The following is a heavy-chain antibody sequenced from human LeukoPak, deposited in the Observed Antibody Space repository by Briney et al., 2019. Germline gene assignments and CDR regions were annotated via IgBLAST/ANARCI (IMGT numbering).Heavy chain of an antibody. CDR3: GKEVERHFDLKY. V-gene: IGHV3-7*03. Sequence: GGSLRLSCAASGFTFSNYWMNWVRQAPGKGPEWVANIKEDGSEIYYVDSVKGRFTISRDTSNKILYLHMSSLRAEDTAVYFCGKEVERHFDLKYWGQGTLVTVSS. CDR1: GFTFSNYW. CDR2: IKEDGSEI. J-gene: IGHJ4*02.